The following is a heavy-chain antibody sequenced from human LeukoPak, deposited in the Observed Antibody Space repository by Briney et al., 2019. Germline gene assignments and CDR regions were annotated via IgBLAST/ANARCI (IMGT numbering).Heavy chain of an antibody. CDR1: GLIFSSYG. J-gene: IGHJ6*03. CDR3: ARNGGVKAYYYYMDV. CDR2: IWDDGSNK. D-gene: IGHD3-16*01. V-gene: IGHV3-33*01. Sequence: GGSLRLSCAASGLIFSSYGMHWVRQAPGKGLEWVAVIWDDGSNKYYADSVKGRFTISRDNSKNTLYLQMNSLRAEDTAVYYCARNGGVKAYYYYMDVWGKGTTVTVSS.